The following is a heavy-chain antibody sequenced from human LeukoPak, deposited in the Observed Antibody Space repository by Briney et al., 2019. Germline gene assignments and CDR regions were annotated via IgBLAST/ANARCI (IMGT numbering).Heavy chain of an antibody. J-gene: IGHJ4*02. CDR2: ISGTGGST. D-gene: IGHD6-19*01. CDR1: GFTFTNYA. Sequence: GGSLRLSCAASGFTFTNYAMTWVRQAPGKGLEWVSTISGTGGSTYYTDSLRGRITISRDSSKNALYLRVSSLRAGDTAVYFCAKGFDSGGWYGVDYWGQGALVTVSS. CDR3: AKGFDSGGWYGVDY. V-gene: IGHV3-23*01.